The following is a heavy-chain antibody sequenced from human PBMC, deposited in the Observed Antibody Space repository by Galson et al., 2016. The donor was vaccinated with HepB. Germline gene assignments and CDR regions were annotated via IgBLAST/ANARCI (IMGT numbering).Heavy chain of an antibody. J-gene: IGHJ4*02. CDR3: ARGELALGFDY. V-gene: IGHV4/OR15-8*01. Sequence: ETLSLTCSVPGGSITSSDWWSWVRQPPGKGLEWIAEIHYNGRPNHSPSLKSRVTISVDKSRNQFSLKLSSVTAADTAVYYCARGELALGFDYWGQGALVTVSS. D-gene: IGHD3-10*01. CDR2: IHYNGRP. CDR1: GGSITSSDW.